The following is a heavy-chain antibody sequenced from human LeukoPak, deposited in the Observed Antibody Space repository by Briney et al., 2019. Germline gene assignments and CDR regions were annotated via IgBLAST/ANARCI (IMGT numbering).Heavy chain of an antibody. CDR3: ARWYGSGFNWFDP. J-gene: IGHJ5*02. V-gene: IGHV3-21*01. CDR1: GFTFSSYS. Sequence: GGSLRLSCAASGFTFSSYSMNWVRQAPGKGLEWVSSISSSSSYIYYADSVKGRFTISRDNAKNSLYLQMNSLRAEDTAVYYCARWYGSGFNWFDPWGQGILVTVSS. D-gene: IGHD6-19*01. CDR2: ISSSSSYI.